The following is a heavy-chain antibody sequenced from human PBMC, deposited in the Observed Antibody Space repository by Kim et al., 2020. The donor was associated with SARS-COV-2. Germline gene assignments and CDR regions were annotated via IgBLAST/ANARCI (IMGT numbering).Heavy chain of an antibody. J-gene: IGHJ5*02. D-gene: IGHD3-3*01. CDR1: EFTFSSYW. Sequence: GGSLRLSCAASEFTFSSYWMHCVRQAPGKGLGWVSVINSDGSSTGYADSVKGRFTVSRDNAKNTLYLQMNSLRAEDTAVYYCARAFTTSRYNWFDPWGQG. CDR3: ARAFTTSRYNWFDP. V-gene: IGHV3-74*01. CDR2: INSDGSST.